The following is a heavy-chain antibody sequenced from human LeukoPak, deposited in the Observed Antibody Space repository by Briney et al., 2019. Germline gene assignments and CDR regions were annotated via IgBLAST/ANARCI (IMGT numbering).Heavy chain of an antibody. V-gene: IGHV3-21*01. J-gene: IGHJ6*03. CDR3: ARGLISQYYYGSGSYAVRDDYYYYMDV. CDR2: ISTNSSYI. CDR1: GFTFITYS. Sequence: GGSLRLSCAASGFTFITYSINWVRQAPGKGLEWDSSISTNSSYIYYADSVKGRFTISRDNAKNSLYLQMNSLRAEDTAVYYCARGLISQYYYGSGSYAVRDDYYYYMDVWGKGTTVTISS. D-gene: IGHD3-10*01.